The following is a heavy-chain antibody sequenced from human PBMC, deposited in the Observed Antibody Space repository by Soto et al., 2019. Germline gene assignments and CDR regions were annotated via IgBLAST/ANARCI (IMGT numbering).Heavy chain of an antibody. J-gene: IGHJ6*02. Sequence: GSLRLSCAAAGFTFSDYYMSWIRQAPGKGLEWVSYISSSDSTVYYADSVKGRFTISRDNAKNSLYLQMNSLRAEDTAVYYCARVVTPEGMDVWGQGTTVTVSS. CDR1: GFTFSDYY. D-gene: IGHD4-4*01. V-gene: IGHV3-11*01. CDR3: ARVVTPEGMDV. CDR2: ISSSDSTV.